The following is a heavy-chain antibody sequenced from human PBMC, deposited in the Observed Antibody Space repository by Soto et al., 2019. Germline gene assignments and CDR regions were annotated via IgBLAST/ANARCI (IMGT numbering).Heavy chain of an antibody. Sequence: GGSLRLSCTASGFTFNRHAMTWVRQAPGKGLEWVSGLSDSGGSIYYADSVKGRFTISRDNAKNSLYLQMNTLRDEDTAVYYCSWWLSPYWGQGTLVTVSS. D-gene: IGHD2-8*02. V-gene: IGHV3-23*01. CDR2: LSDSGGSI. J-gene: IGHJ4*02. CDR1: GFTFNRHA. CDR3: SWWLSPY.